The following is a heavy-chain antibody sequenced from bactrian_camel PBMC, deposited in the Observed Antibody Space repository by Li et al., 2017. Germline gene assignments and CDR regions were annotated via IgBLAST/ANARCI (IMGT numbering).Heavy chain of an antibody. CDR2: IRHDGSSA. CDR1: GFAFTRYD. V-gene: IGHV3S40*01. D-gene: IGHD5*01. CDR3: AAKRLDSCGGSATRLLEFVY. J-gene: IGHJ4*01. Sequence: VQLVESGGGLVQPGGSLRLSCTASGFAFTRYDMSWLRQAPGKGFEWVSGIRHDGSSAYYADSVKGRFTISRDNDENTLYLQMNSLRPEDTARYYCAAKRLDSCGGSATRLLEFVYWGQGTQVTVS.